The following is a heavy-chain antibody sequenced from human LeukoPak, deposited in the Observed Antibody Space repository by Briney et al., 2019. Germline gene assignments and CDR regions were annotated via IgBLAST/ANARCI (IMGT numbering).Heavy chain of an antibody. V-gene: IGHV3-30-3*01. D-gene: IGHD4-17*01. CDR3: ARDNVRTVTRGGFDY. CDR1: GFTFSSYA. CDR2: ISYDGSNK. J-gene: IGHJ4*02. Sequence: GGSLRLSCAASGFTFSSYAMHWVRQAPGKGLEWVAVISYDGSNKYYADSVKGRFTISRDNSKNTLYLQMNSLRAEDTAVYYCARDNVRTVTRGGFDYWGQGTLVTVSS.